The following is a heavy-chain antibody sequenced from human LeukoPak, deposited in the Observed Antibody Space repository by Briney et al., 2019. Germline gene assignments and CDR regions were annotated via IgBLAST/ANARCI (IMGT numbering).Heavy chain of an antibody. Sequence: ASVKVSCKASGYTFTDYYMHWVRQAPGQGIEWMGWIDPHSGGTNYAQKLQGRVTMTRDTSISTAYMELSRLRSDDTAIYYCAREYYDSSGRKHGFDTWGQGTKVTVSS. CDR3: AREYYDSSGRKHGFDT. CDR1: GYTFTDYY. CDR2: IDPHSGGT. J-gene: IGHJ3*02. V-gene: IGHV1-2*02. D-gene: IGHD3-22*01.